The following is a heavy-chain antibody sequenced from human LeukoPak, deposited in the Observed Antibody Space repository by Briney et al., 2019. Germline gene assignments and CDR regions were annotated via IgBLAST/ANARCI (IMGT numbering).Heavy chain of an antibody. CDR1: GFAFSSYG. CDR3: AKEDVVVITIRYFQH. Sequence: GRSLRLSCAASGFAFSSYGMHWVRQAPGKGLEWVAVISYDGSNKYYADSVKGRFTISRDNSKNTLYLQMNSLRTEDTAIYYCAKEDVVVITIRYFQHWGQGTLVTVSS. J-gene: IGHJ1*01. V-gene: IGHV3-30*18. CDR2: ISYDGSNK. D-gene: IGHD3-22*01.